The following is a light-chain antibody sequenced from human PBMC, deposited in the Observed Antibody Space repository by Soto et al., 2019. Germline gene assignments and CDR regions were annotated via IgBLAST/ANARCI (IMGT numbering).Light chain of an antibody. J-gene: IGLJ3*02. Sequence: QSVVTQEPSLTVSPGGTVTLTCDSSTGPVTSSHYPYWFQQKPGQAPRTLIYDTSNKHSWTPARFSGSLLGGKAALTLSGAQTEDEADYYCSLAYSNGWVFGGGTKLTVL. CDR2: DTS. CDR3: SLAYSNGWV. V-gene: IGLV7-46*01. CDR1: TGPVTSSHY.